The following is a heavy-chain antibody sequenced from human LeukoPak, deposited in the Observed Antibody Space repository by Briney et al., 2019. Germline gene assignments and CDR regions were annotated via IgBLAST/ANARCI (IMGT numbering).Heavy chain of an antibody. CDR3: ARLSDY. CDR2: INYSGIT. J-gene: IGHJ4*02. Sequence: SETLSLTCTVSGGAISNDNFYWGWVRQPPGEGLEWIGSINYSGITYYNPSLKSRVTISLDTSKTQFSLKLSSVTAADTAVYYCARLSDYWSQRTLVTVSS. V-gene: IGHV4-39*01. CDR1: GGAISNDNFY.